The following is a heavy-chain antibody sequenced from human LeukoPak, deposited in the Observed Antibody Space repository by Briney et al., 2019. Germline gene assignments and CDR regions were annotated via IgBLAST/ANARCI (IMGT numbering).Heavy chain of an antibody. CDR2: IIPIFGTA. CDR3: ARETSSWERIFDY. D-gene: IGHD6-13*01. J-gene: IGHJ4*02. V-gene: IGHV1-69*13. CDR1: GGTFSSYA. Sequence: SVKVSCKASGGTFSSYAISWVRQAPGQGLEWMGGIIPIFGTANYAQKFQGRVTITADESTSTAYMELSSLRAEDTAVYYCARETSSWERIFDYWGQGTLVTVSS.